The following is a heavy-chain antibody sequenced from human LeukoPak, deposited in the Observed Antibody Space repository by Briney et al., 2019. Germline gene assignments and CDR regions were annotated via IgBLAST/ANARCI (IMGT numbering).Heavy chain of an antibody. CDR1: GFTFSSYG. CDR2: ISSSSTYI. Sequence: PGRSLRLSCAASGFTFSSYGMHWVRQAPGKGLEWVSFISSSSTYIYYADSVKGRFTISRDNAKNSLYLQMNSLRAEDTAVYYCARDMDYYVSRGYYKSSCFFDYWGQGTLVTVSS. V-gene: IGHV3-21*01. D-gene: IGHD3-22*01. CDR3: ARDMDYYVSRGYYKSSCFFDY. J-gene: IGHJ4*02.